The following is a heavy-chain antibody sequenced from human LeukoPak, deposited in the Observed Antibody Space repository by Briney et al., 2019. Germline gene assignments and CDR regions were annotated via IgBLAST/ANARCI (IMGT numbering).Heavy chain of an antibody. J-gene: IGHJ3*02. V-gene: IGHV4-59*01. Sequence: SETLPLTCTVSGGSISSYYWSWIRQPPGKGLEWIGYIYYSGSTNYNPSLKSRVTISVDTSKNQFSLKLSSVTAADTAVYYCARRMPLAPYYDFWSGYYAAFDIWGQGTMVTVSS. CDR3: ARRMPLAPYYDFWSGYYAAFDI. CDR2: IYYSGST. D-gene: IGHD3-3*01. CDR1: GGSISSYY.